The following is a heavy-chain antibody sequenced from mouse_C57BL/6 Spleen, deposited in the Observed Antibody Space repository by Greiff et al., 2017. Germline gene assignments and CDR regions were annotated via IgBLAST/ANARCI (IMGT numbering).Heavy chain of an antibody. CDR1: GFTFSSYA. CDR2: ISDGGSYT. Sequence: EVKVEESGGGLVKPGGSLKLSCAASGFTFSSYAMSWVRQTPEKRLEWVATISDGGSYTYYPDNVKGRFTISRDNAKNNLYLQMSHLKSEDTAMYYCATLWDAYWGQGTLVTVSA. J-gene: IGHJ3*01. D-gene: IGHD4-1*01. V-gene: IGHV5-4*03. CDR3: ATLWDAY.